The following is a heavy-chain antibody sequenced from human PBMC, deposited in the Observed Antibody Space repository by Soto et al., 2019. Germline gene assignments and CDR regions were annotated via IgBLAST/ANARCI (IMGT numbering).Heavy chain of an antibody. J-gene: IGHJ6*03. CDR1: GGSISSSSYY. V-gene: IGHV4-39*01. Sequence: SETLSLTCTVSGGSISSSSYYWGWIRQPPGKGLEWIGSIYYSGITYYNPSLKSRVTISVDTSKNQFSLKLSSVTAADTAVYYCARRTQSYYYYMDVWGKGTTVTVSS. CDR2: IYYSGIT. CDR3: ARRTQSYYYYMDV.